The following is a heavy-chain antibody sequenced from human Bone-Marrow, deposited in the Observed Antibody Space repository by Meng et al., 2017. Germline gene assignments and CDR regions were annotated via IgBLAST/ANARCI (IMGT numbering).Heavy chain of an antibody. Sequence: VRVVQAGGGVKNAGSPVRASSKASGGTFSSYAISWVRPASGQGLEWMGGIIPIFGTANYAQKFQGRVTITADESTSTAYMELSSLRSEDTAVYYCARESRDIAVAGVYWGQGTLVTVSS. V-gene: IGHV1-69*01. D-gene: IGHD6-19*01. CDR1: GGTFSSYA. CDR3: ARESRDIAVAGVY. CDR2: IIPIFGTA. J-gene: IGHJ4*02.